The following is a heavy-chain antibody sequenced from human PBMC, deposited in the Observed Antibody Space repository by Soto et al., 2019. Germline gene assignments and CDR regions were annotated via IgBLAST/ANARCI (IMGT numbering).Heavy chain of an antibody. CDR3: ASGIQLWLRRINTGYSG. Sequence: QVQLVQSGAEVKKPESSVKVSCKAPGGTFSTYAISWVRQAPGQGLEWMGGIIPMFGTANYAQRFQDRVTITADESPNTVYMELSSLRSEDTAVYFCASGIQLWLRRINTGYSGWGQGTLVTVSS. CDR1: GGTFSTYA. J-gene: IGHJ4*02. D-gene: IGHD5-18*01. V-gene: IGHV1-69*12. CDR2: IIPMFGTA.